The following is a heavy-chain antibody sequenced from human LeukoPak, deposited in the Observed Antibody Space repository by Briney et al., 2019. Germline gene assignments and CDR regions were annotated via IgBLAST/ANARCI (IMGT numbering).Heavy chain of an antibody. CDR3: ARGFYSPHY. CDR1: GGSISSDY. V-gene: IGHV4-59*01. Sequence: SETLSLTCTVSGGSISSDYWSWIRQPPGKGPEWIGYIYYSGRTYYNPSLKSRITISVDTSKNQFSLKLSSVTAADTAVYYCARGFYSPHYWGQGTLVSVSS. CDR2: IYYSGRT. D-gene: IGHD4-11*01. J-gene: IGHJ4*02.